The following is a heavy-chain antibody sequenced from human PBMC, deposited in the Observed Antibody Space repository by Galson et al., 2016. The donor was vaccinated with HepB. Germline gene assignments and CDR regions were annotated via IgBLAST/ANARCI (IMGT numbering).Heavy chain of an antibody. D-gene: IGHD2-2*01. J-gene: IGHJ4*02. CDR3: ARDPAAADH. Sequence: SLRLSCAASGFTFSGYWMSWFRQTPGKGLEWVANIKYDGSEKHYGDFVKGRFTISRDNAKNSLYLQMDSLRGEDTAVYYCARDPAAADHWGQGTLVTVSS. CDR2: IKYDGSEK. V-gene: IGHV3-7*01. CDR1: GFTFSGYW.